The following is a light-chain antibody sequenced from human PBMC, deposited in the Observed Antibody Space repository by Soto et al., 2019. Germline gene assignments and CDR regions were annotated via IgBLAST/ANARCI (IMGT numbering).Light chain of an antibody. V-gene: IGKV3-20*01. Sequence: EIVLTQSPGTLSLSPGPRATLSYRASESISRDYLAWYQQRPGQSPRLLISGASMRASGVPVRFIGSGSGTDFTLTITRLEPEDFAVYYCQQYGGSPITFGLGTRLEIK. CDR1: ESISRDY. CDR3: QQYGGSPIT. J-gene: IGKJ5*01. CDR2: GAS.